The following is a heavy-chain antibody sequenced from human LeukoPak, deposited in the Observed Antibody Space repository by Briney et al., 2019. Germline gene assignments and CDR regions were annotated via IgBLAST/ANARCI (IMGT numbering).Heavy chain of an antibody. J-gene: IGHJ4*02. CDR3: ARGGLRYCSSTSCYIESPDY. D-gene: IGHD2-2*02. V-gene: IGHV3-9*01. CDR1: GFTFDDYA. CDR2: ISWNSGSI. Sequence: QSGGSLRLSCAASGFTFDDYAMHWVRQAPGKGLEWVSGISWNSGSIGYADSVKGRFTISRDNAKNSLYLQMNSLRADDTAVFYCARGGLRYCSSTSCYIESPDYWGQGTLVTVSS.